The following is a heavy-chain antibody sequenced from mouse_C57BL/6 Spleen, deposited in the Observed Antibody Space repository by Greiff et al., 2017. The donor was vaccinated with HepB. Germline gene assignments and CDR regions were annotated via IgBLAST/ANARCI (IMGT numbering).Heavy chain of an antibody. D-gene: IGHD2-5*01. V-gene: IGHV1-5*01. CDR1: GYTFTSYW. CDR2: IYPGNSDT. J-gene: IGHJ3*01. CDR3: TKSYYSNDVGVAY. Sequence: EVQLQQSGTVLARPGASVKMSCKTSGYTFTSYWMHWVKPRPGPGLEWIGAIYPGNSDTSYNQKYKGKAKLTAVTSASTAYMELTSLTNEDSAVYYCTKSYYSNDVGVAYWSQGTLSTVAA.